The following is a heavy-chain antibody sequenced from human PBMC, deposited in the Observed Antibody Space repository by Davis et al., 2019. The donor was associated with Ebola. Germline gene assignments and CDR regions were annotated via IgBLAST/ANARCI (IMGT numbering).Heavy chain of an antibody. CDR3: ARDVGDWYFDL. D-gene: IGHD3-16*01. V-gene: IGHV1-69*04. CDR1: GYLFTDFG. Sequence: SVKVSCKASGYLFTDFGITWVRQAPGQGLEWMGNIIPILTVAHYAQKFQGRITITADMSTSTAYMELSSLRFEDTAVYYCARDVGDWYFDLWGRGTLVTVSP. CDR2: IIPILTVA. J-gene: IGHJ2*01.